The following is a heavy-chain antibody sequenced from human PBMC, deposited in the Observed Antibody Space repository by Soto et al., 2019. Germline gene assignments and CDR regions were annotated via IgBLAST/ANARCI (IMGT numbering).Heavy chain of an antibody. CDR3: AKAIRYCSGGSCYSGVTYFDY. J-gene: IGHJ4*02. V-gene: IGHV3-23*01. CDR2: ISGSGGST. D-gene: IGHD2-15*01. Sequence: PGGSLRLSCAASGFTFSSYAMSWVRQAPGKGLEWVSAISGSGGSTYYADSVKGRFTISRDNSKNTLYLQMNSLRAEDTAVYYCAKAIRYCSGGSCYSGVTYFDYWGQGTLVTVS. CDR1: GFTFSSYA.